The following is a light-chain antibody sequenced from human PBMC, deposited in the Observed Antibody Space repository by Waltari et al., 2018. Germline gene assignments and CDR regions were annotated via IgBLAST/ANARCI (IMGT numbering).Light chain of an antibody. Sequence: SSVLTQPPSVSLAPGKTASITCGGNNIGVKSVHWYQQRPGQAPVLGIYDVSARPSGIPERYSGYNSGNTPTLTISRVEAGDGADYYCQVWDSNTEHVIFGGGTKLTVL. CDR1: NIGVKS. CDR2: DVS. J-gene: IGLJ2*01. CDR3: QVWDSNTEHVI. V-gene: IGLV3-21*04.